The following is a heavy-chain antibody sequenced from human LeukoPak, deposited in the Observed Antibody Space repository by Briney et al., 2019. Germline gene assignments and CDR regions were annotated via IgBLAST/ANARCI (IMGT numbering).Heavy chain of an antibody. CDR2: IYYSGST. CDR1: GGSISSGGYY. Sequence: SETLSLTCTVSGGSISSGGYYWSWIRQHPGKGLEWIGYIYYSGSTYYNPSLKSRVTISVDTSKNQFSLKLSSVTAADTAVYYCARREHGDYGWFDPLGQGTLVTVSS. J-gene: IGHJ5*02. V-gene: IGHV4-31*03. D-gene: IGHD4-17*01. CDR3: ARREHGDYGWFDP.